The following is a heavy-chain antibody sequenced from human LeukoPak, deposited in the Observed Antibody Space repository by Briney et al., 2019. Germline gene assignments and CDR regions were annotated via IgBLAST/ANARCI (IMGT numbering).Heavy chain of an antibody. Sequence: LSETLSLTCAVYGGSFGGYYWSWIRQPPGKGLEWIGEINHSGSTNYNPSLKSRVTISVDTSKNQFSLKLSSVTAADTAVYYCARKSGPRHYYYMDVWGKGTTVTVSS. CDR3: ARKSGPRHYYYMDV. V-gene: IGHV4-34*01. CDR2: INHSGST. CDR1: GGSFGGYY. D-gene: IGHD2-15*01. J-gene: IGHJ6*03.